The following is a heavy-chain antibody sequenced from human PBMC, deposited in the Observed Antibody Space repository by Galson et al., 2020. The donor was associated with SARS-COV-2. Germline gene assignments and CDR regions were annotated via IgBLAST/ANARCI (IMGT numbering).Heavy chain of an antibody. J-gene: IGHJ4*02. Sequence: KIGESLKISCKGSGYSFTSYWLGWVRQMPGKGLEWMGIIYPGDSDTRYSPSFQGQVTISADKSISTAYLQWSSLKASDTAMYYCARLTEDLIGYTYGYRFFDYWGQGTLVTVSS. V-gene: IGHV5-51*01. CDR3: ARLTEDLIGYTYGYRFFDY. D-gene: IGHD5-18*01. CDR1: GYSFTSYW. CDR2: IYPGDSDT.